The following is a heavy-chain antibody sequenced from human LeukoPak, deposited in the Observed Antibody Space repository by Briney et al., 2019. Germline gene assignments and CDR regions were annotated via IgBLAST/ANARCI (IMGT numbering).Heavy chain of an antibody. CDR2: INHSGST. V-gene: IGHV4-34*01. CDR1: GASFSGYY. J-gene: IGHJ6*02. Sequence: PSETLSLTCAVYGASFSGYYWSWIRQPPGKGLEWLGEINHSGSTNYNPSLNSRTTISVDTYKNQFPLKLSSVTAADTAVYYCARQGMVFGVVQCYYYYGMDVWGQGTTVTVSS. CDR3: ARQGMVFGVVQCYYYYGMDV. D-gene: IGHD3-3*01.